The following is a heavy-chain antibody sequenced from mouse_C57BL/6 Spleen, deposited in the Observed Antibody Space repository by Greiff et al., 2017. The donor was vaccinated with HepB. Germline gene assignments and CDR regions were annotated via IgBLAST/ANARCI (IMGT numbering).Heavy chain of an antibody. CDR3: TTLLRRIQPRDY. V-gene: IGHV14-4*01. Sequence: EVKLVESGAELVRPGASVKLSCTASGFNIKDYYMHWVKQRPEQGLEWIGWIDPENGDTEYASKFQGKTTITADTSSNTAYLQLSSLTSEDTAVYYCTTLLRRIQPRDYWGQGTTLTVSS. CDR2: IDPENGDT. D-gene: IGHD1-2*01. CDR1: GFNIKDYY. J-gene: IGHJ2*01.